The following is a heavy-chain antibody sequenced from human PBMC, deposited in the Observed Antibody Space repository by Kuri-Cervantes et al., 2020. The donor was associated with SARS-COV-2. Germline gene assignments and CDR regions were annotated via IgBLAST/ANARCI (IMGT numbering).Heavy chain of an antibody. Sequence: SVKVSCKASGFTFTSSAVQWVRQARGQRLEWIGWIVVGSGNTNYAQKFQERVTITRDMSTSTAYMELSSLRSEDTAVYYCARAPQPHYYDSSGYWYFDYWGQGTLVTVSS. CDR1: GFTFTSSA. V-gene: IGHV1-58*01. J-gene: IGHJ4*02. CDR2: IVVGSGNT. D-gene: IGHD3-22*01. CDR3: ARAPQPHYYDSSGYWYFDY.